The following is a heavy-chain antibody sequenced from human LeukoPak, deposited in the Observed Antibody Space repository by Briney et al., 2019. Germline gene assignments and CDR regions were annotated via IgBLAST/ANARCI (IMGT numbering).Heavy chain of an antibody. CDR3: ARGSTVTVPAYYYYYYGMDV. J-gene: IGHJ6*02. D-gene: IGHD4-17*01. CDR1: GYTFTGYY. Sequence: ASEKVSCKASGYTFTGYYMHWVRQAPGQGLEWMGWINPNSGGTNYAQKFQGRVTMTRDTSISTAYMELSRLRSDDTAVYYCARGSTVTVPAYYYYYYGMDVWGQGTTVTVSS. CDR2: INPNSGGT. V-gene: IGHV1-2*02.